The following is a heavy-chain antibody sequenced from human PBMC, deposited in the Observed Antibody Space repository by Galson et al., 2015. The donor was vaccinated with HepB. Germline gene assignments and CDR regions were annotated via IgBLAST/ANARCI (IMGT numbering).Heavy chain of an antibody. V-gene: IGHV3-7*03. Sequence: SLRLSCAASGFTFNTYWMDWVRQAPGKGLEWVANINQDGTEKHYVGSVRGRFTISRDNAKSSLFLQVSSLRPEDTAIYYCSGSLISWSQGTLVTVSS. CDR2: INQDGTEK. CDR1: GFTFNTYW. CDR3: SGSLIS. J-gene: IGHJ5*02. D-gene: IGHD6-19*01.